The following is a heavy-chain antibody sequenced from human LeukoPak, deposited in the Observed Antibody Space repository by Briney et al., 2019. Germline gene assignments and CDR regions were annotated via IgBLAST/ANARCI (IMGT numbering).Heavy chain of an antibody. CDR3: AKPAGWYYDSSGYFNY. CDR2: ISGSGTST. CDR1: GFTFSSYA. V-gene: IGHV3-23*01. D-gene: IGHD3-22*01. J-gene: IGHJ4*02. Sequence: GGSLRLSCTASGFTFSSYAMNWVREAPGKGLEWVSRISGSGTSTYYADSVKGRFTISRDNSKNTLYLQMNSLRAEDTAVYYCAKPAGWYYDSSGYFNYWGQGILVTVSS.